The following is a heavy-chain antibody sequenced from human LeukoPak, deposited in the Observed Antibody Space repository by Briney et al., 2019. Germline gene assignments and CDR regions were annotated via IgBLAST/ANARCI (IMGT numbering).Heavy chain of an antibody. J-gene: IGHJ4*02. CDR1: GGSISSSSYY. CDR2: IYYSGST. D-gene: IGHD1-26*01. Sequence: SETPSLTCTVSGGSISSSSYYWGWIRQPPGTGLEWIGSIYYSGSTYYNPSLKSRVTISVDTSKNQFSLKLSSVTAADTAVYYCARQGIVGATSDPPLDYWGQGTLVTVSS. V-gene: IGHV4-39*01. CDR3: ARQGIVGATSDPPLDY.